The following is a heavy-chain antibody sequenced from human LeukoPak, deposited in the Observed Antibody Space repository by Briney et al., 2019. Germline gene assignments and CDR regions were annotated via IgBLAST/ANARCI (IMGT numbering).Heavy chain of an antibody. J-gene: IGHJ4*02. D-gene: IGHD3-10*01. V-gene: IGHV3-30*18. CDR3: AKDSTHYYGSVSYFDY. Sequence: GRSLRLSCAASGFTFSSYGMHWVLQAPGKGLEWVAVISYDGSNKYYADSVKGRFTISRDNSKNTLYLQTNSLRAEDTAVYYCAKDSTHYYGSVSYFDYWGQGTLVTVSS. CDR2: ISYDGSNK. CDR1: GFTFSSYG.